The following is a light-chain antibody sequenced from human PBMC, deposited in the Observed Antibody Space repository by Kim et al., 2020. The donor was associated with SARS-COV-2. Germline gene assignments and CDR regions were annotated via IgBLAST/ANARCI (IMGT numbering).Light chain of an antibody. J-gene: IGLJ3*02. CDR1: DRDVGGYNY. CDR3: CSYAVTYTLV. V-gene: IGLV2-11*01. CDR2: DVN. Sequence: GQSVTISCTGTDRDVGGYNYVSWYQHHPGKAPKLLIYDVNKRPSGVPNRFFASKFGNTASLTISRLQSEDEADYYCCSYAVTYTLVFGGGTQVTVL.